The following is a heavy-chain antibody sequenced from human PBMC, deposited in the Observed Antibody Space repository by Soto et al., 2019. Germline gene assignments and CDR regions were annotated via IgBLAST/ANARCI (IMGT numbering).Heavy chain of an antibody. CDR3: ARFRPPADAFDI. Sequence: GGSLRLSCAASGFTFSSYAMHWVRQAPGKGLEYVSAISSNGGSTYYANSVKGRFTISRDNSKNTLYLQMGSLRAEDMAVYYCARFRPPADAFDIWGQGTMVTVSS. J-gene: IGHJ3*02. CDR2: ISSNGGST. V-gene: IGHV3-64*01. CDR1: GFTFSSYA.